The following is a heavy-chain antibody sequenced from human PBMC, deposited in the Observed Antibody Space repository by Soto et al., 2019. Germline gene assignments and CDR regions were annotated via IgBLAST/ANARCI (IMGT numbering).Heavy chain of an antibody. J-gene: IGHJ5*02. CDR2: INSDGSST. V-gene: IGHV3-74*01. CDR1: GFTFSSYW. CDR3: ARRGQEGPGLAH. Sequence: EVQLVESGGNLIQPGGSLRLSGAASGFTFSSYWMHWVRQAPGKGLVWFSRINSDGSSTSYVDSVKGRFTISRDNAKNTLYLQMNSLSVEDTAVYYWARRGQEGPGLAHWGQGTLVTVSS.